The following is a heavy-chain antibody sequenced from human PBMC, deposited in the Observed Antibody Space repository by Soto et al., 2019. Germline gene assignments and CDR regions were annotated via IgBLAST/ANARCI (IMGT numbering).Heavy chain of an antibody. CDR1: GFIVTSSY. Sequence: EVQVVESGGGLVQPGGSLRLSCAASGFIVTSSYMSWVRQAPGKGLEWVAVIYSAGSTYYADSVKGRFTIYRDSSKNTLDLQMDSLRAEDTAVYYCARSPTGTSYADCFDPWGQGTLVTVSS. V-gene: IGHV3-66*01. CDR3: ARSPTGTSYADCFDP. J-gene: IGHJ5*02. D-gene: IGHD4-17*01. CDR2: IYSAGST.